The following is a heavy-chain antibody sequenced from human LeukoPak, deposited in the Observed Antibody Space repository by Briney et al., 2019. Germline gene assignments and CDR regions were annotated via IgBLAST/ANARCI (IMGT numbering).Heavy chain of an antibody. J-gene: IGHJ4*02. CDR3: AKGTSSGWYYFDY. V-gene: IGHV4-38-2*02. D-gene: IGHD6-19*01. CDR1: GYSITSGYY. CDR2: IYHSGDT. Sequence: SETLSLTCIVSGYSITSGYYWGWIRQPPGKGLEWIGSIYHSGDTYYNPSLKSRVTISVDTSKNQFSLKLDSVTTADTAVYYCAKGTSSGWYYFDYWGQGTLVTVSS.